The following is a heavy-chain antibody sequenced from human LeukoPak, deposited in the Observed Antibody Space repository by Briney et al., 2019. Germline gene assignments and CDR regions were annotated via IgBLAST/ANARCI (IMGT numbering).Heavy chain of an antibody. CDR1: GGSISSYD. V-gene: IGHV4-59*01. Sequence: PSETLSLTCTVSGGSISSYDWSWIRQPPGKGLEWIGYIYYSGSTNYNPSLKSRVTISVDTSKNQFSLKLSSVTAADTAVYYCARGAPPYYYYMDVWGKGTTVTVSS. CDR3: ARGAPPYYYYMDV. CDR2: IYYSGST. J-gene: IGHJ6*03.